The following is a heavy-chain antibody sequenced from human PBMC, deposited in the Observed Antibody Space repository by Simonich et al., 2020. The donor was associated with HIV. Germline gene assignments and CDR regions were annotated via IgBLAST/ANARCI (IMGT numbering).Heavy chain of an antibody. CDR3: ARGRKITGTYKWFDP. V-gene: IGHV4-34*01. CDR1: VRPFTAYY. J-gene: IGHJ5*02. CDR2: SNQSEHT. D-gene: IGHD1-7*01. Sequence: QVQLQQWGAGLLTPSETLSLTSAVYVRPFTAYYWSWIGQPPGKGREWIGDSNQSEHTNDNPSLKSRLTISRDTSKNQFSLTLTSVTAADTAVYYCARGRKITGTYKWFDPWGQGTLVTVSS.